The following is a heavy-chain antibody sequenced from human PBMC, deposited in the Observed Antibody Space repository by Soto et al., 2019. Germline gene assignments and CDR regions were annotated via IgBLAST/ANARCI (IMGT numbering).Heavy chain of an antibody. CDR1: GFTFSDYS. V-gene: IGHV3-48*02. CDR2: ISGSGNII. CDR3: ERGPYYYYGMXV. J-gene: IGHJ6*02. Sequence: GGSLGLSCAASGFTFSDYSMNFVRQAPGKGLEWVSYISGSGNIIYYADSVMGRFTISRDNAKNSLYLQMNSLRDEDTAVYYCERGPYYYYGMXVWGQGTTVXVSS.